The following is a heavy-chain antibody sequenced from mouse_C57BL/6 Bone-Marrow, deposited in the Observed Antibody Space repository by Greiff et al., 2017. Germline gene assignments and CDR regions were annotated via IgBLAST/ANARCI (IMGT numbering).Heavy chain of an antibody. CDR3: TDSSRGPWCY. CDR1: GFTFSNYW. D-gene: IGHD2-12*01. V-gene: IGHV6-3*01. CDR2: IRLKSDNYAT. Sequence: EVMLVESGGGLVQPGGSIKLSCVASGFTFSNYWMNWVRQSPEKGLEWVAQIRLKSDNYATHYAESVKGRFTISRDDSKSSVYLQMNNLRAEDTGIYYCTDSSRGPWCYWGEGTTLTVSS. J-gene: IGHJ2*01.